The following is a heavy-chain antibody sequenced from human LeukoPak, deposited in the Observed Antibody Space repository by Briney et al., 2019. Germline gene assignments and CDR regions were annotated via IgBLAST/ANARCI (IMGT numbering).Heavy chain of an antibody. J-gene: IGHJ4*02. CDR2: INHSGST. D-gene: IGHD6-13*01. Sequence: SETLSLTCAVYGGSFSGYYWSWIRQPPGKGLEWIGEINHSGSTNYNPSLKSRVTISVDTSKNQFSLKLSSVTAADTAVYYCARADSSSRRLWGQGTLVTVSS. V-gene: IGHV4-34*01. CDR3: ARADSSSRRL. CDR1: GGSFSGYY.